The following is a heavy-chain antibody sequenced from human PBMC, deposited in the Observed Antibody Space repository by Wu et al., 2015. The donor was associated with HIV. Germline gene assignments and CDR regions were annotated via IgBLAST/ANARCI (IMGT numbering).Heavy chain of an antibody. D-gene: IGHD3-10*01. J-gene: IGHJ4*02. CDR3: AREGVVITMVRGELGY. Sequence: QVQLVQSGAEVKKPGASVKVSCKASGYTFTSYGISWVRQAPGQGLEWMGWISAYNGNTNYAQKFQGRVTITADESTSTAYMELSSLRSEDTAVYYCAREGVVITMVRGELGYWGQGTLVTVSS. CDR1: GYTFTSYG. V-gene: IGHV1-18*01. CDR2: ISAYNGNT.